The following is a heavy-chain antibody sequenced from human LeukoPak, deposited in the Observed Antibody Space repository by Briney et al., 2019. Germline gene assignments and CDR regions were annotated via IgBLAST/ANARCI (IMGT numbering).Heavy chain of an antibody. CDR2: MYYSGNT. D-gene: IGHD2-2*01. CDR3: ARQVSYSTSLLGYYFDY. V-gene: IGHV4-39*01. CDR1: GGSISSTAYY. Sequence: SETLSLTCTVSGGSISSTAYYWGWIRQPPGKGLEWIGSMYYSGNTYYNPSLKSRVTMSVDTPKNQFSLKLTSVTAADTAMFYCARQVSYSTSLLGYYFDYWGQGILVTVSS. J-gene: IGHJ4*02.